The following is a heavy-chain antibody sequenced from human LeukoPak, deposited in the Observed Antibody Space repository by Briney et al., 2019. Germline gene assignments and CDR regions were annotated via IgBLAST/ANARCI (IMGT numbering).Heavy chain of an antibody. D-gene: IGHD2-8*01. J-gene: IGHJ3*02. CDR3: ACTGADETNNDQDAFDI. CDR1: GYTFTSYD. CDR2: MNPNSGNT. V-gene: IGHV1-8*01. Sequence: ASVKVSCKAPGYTFTSYDINWVRQATGQGLEWMGWMNPNSGNTGYAQKFQGRVTMTRNTSISTAYMELSSLRSEDTAVYYCACTGADETNNDQDAFDIWGQGTMVTVSS.